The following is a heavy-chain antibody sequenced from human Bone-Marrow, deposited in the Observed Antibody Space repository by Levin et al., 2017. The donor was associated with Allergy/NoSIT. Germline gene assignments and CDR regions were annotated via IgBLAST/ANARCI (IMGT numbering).Heavy chain of an antibody. D-gene: IGHD2-15*01. CDR2: IKQDGSEK. CDR1: GFTFSSYW. V-gene: IGHV3-7*01. CDR3: ARARRGYCSGGSCYTYYYGMDG. Sequence: LSLTCAASGFTFSSYWMSWVRQAPGKGLEWVANIKQDGSEKYYVDSVKGRFTISRDNAKNSLYLQMNSLRAEDTAVYYCARARRGYCSGGSCYTYYYGMDGWGLGTTVTVSS. J-gene: IGHJ6*02.